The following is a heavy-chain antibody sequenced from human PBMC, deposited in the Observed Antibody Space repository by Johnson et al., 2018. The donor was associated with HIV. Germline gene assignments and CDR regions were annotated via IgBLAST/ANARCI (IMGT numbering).Heavy chain of an antibody. V-gene: IGHV3-30*04. CDR1: GFTFSSYA. Sequence: QVQLVEYGGGVVQPGRSLRLSCAASGFTFSSYAMHWVRQAPGKGLEWVAVISYDGSNKYYADSVKGRFTISRDNSKNTLYLQMNSLRAEDTAVYYCAREGRLGSYLGGVAFDIWGQGTMVTVSS. D-gene: IGHD1-26*01. J-gene: IGHJ3*02. CDR2: ISYDGSNK. CDR3: AREGRLGSYLGGVAFDI.